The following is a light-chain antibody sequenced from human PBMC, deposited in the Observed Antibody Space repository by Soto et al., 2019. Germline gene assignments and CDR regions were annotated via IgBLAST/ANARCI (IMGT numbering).Light chain of an antibody. Sequence: DIQMTQSPSSLSASVGDRVTITCRASQTISTYLNWYQQKPGKAPRLLIYDASSLLSGVPSSFSGSGSGTDFTLTIASLQPEDFSTYYCQQIDSTPYTFGQGTKVEI. CDR1: QTISTY. CDR2: DAS. J-gene: IGKJ2*01. V-gene: IGKV1-39*01. CDR3: QQIDSTPYT.